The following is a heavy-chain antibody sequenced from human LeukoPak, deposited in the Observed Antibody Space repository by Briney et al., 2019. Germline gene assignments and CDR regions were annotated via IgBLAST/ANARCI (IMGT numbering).Heavy chain of an antibody. D-gene: IGHD1-26*01. J-gene: IGHJ6*03. CDR3: ARVRESSPYYYYYYYMDV. V-gene: IGHV3-21*01. Sequence: GGSLRLSCAASGFTFSSYSMNWVRQAPGKGLEWVSSISSSSSYIYYADSVKGRFTISRDNAKNSLYLQMNSLRAEDTAVYYCARVRESSPYYYYYYYMDVWGEGTTVTVSS. CDR2: ISSSSSYI. CDR1: GFTFSSYS.